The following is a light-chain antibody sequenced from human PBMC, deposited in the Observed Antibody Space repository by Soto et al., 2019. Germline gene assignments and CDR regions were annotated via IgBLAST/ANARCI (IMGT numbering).Light chain of an antibody. CDR3: QQYNNWPGS. V-gene: IGKV3-15*01. CDR2: GAS. J-gene: IGKJ1*01. Sequence: EIVLTQSPGTLSLSPGERATLSCRGSQTVTSDYLAWYQQKPGQAPRLLIYGASTRATGIPARFSGSGSGTEFTLTISSLQSEDFAVYYCQQYNNWPGSFGQGTKVDIK. CDR1: QTVTSD.